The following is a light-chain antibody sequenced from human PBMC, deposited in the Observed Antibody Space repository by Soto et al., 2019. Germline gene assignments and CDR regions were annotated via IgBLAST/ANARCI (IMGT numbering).Light chain of an antibody. CDR3: SSYTSSSTVV. J-gene: IGLJ2*01. V-gene: IGLV2-14*01. CDR1: SSGYNY. CDR2: DVS. Sequence: QSALTQPASVSGSPGQSITISCTGISSGYNYVSWYKQNPGKAPKLIVYDVSNRPSGVSNRFSGSKSGNTASLTISGLQAEDEAEYYCSSYTSSSTVVFGGGTKLTVL.